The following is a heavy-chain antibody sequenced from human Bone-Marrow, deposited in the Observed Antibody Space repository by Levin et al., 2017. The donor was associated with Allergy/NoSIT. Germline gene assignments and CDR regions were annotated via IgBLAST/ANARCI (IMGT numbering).Heavy chain of an antibody. V-gene: IGHV4-30-4*01. CDR1: GGSISSGDYY. CDR2: IYYSGST. J-gene: IGHJ3*02. Sequence: SETLSLTCTVSGGSISSGDYYWSWIRQPPGKGLEWIGYIYYSGSTYYNPSLKSRVTISVDTSKNQFSLKLSSVTAADTAVYYCARYGSYGREDAFDIWGQGTMVTVSS. D-gene: IGHD1-26*01. CDR3: ARYGSYGREDAFDI.